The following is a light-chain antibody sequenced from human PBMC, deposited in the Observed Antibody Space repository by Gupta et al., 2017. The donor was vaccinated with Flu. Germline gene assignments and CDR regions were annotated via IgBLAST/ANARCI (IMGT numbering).Light chain of an antibody. V-gene: IGKV2-28*01. CDR3: MQALHTPRT. CDR1: QNLLHSNGYNY. J-gene: IGKJ1*01. CDR2: LGS. Sequence: DVVMTQSPLSLPVTPGEPASISCRSSQNLLHSNGYNYLDWYLQKPGQSPQLLIYLGSNRASGVPDRFSGIGSGTDFTLKISRVEAEDVGVYYCMQALHTPRTFGQGTKVEIK.